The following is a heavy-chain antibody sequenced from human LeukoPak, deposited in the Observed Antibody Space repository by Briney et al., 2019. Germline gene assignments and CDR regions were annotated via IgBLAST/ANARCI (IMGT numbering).Heavy chain of an antibody. D-gene: IGHD3-9*01. CDR1: GFTFSNYG. V-gene: IGHV3-30*02. CDR3: EKTYYDILTGHRLEY. CDR2: IWYDGSNK. J-gene: IGHJ4*02. Sequence: GGSLRLSCAASGFTFSNYGMHWVRQAPGKGLEWVAFIWYDGSNKYYADSVKGRFSISRDNSKNTLSLQMNSLRGEDTAVYYWEKTYYDILTGHRLEYWGQGALVTVSS.